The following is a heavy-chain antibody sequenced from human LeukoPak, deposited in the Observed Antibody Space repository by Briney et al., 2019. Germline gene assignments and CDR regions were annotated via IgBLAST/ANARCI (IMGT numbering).Heavy chain of an antibody. V-gene: IGHV4-59*01. CDR3: ARAGYDTATGYCGAFDI. J-gene: IGHJ3*02. CDR2: MYYSGST. CDR1: GGSISSFY. D-gene: IGHD3-9*01. Sequence: PSETLSLTCTVSGGSISSFYWSWFRQPPGKGLEWIGLMYYSGSTYYNPSLKSRVSLSVGTSKNKFSLKLNSVTAADTAVYYCARAGYDTATGYCGAFDIWGQGTMVTVSS.